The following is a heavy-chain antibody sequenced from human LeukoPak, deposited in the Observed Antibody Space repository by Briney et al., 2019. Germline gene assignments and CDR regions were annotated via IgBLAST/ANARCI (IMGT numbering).Heavy chain of an antibody. CDR3: ARSYASSWYWNWFDP. J-gene: IGHJ5*02. Sequence: SETLSLTCAVYGGSFSGYYWGWIRQPPGTGLEWIGSIYPSGSTFYNPSLKSRVTISVDTSKNQFSLRLSSVTAADTAVYYCARSYASSWYWNWFDPWGQGTLVTVSS. CDR2: IYPSGST. CDR1: GGSFSGYY. V-gene: IGHV4-38-2*01. D-gene: IGHD6-13*01.